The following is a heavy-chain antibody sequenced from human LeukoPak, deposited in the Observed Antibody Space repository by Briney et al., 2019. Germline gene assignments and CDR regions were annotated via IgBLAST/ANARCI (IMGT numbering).Heavy chain of an antibody. CDR2: FDPGDGKT. V-gene: IGHV1-24*01. CDR3: ATDLATVGTPTGAY. Sequence: GASVMVSFKVSGNTLTELSMHWVRQAPGKGLEWMGSFDPGDGKTVFAQKFQGRVTMTEDTSTDTAYMELSSLRSEDTAVYYCATDLATVGTPTGAYWGQGTLVTVSS. D-gene: IGHD4-23*01. J-gene: IGHJ4*02. CDR1: GNTLTELS.